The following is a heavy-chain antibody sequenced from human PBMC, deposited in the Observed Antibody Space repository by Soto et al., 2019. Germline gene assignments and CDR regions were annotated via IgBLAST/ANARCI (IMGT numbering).Heavy chain of an antibody. Sequence: QVQLVQAGAEVMTPGASVKVSCKASVYTFSNFGLSWVRQAPGQGLEWMGGISGYNGNTNSAERFQGRVTMTTDTSTSTAYMEVRSLTSDDTAVYYCARDKGYGFGWSSSSGMDVWGQGTTVTVSS. D-gene: IGHD5-18*01. CDR2: ISGYNGNT. V-gene: IGHV1-18*01. CDR3: ARDKGYGFGWSSSSGMDV. CDR1: VYTFSNFG. J-gene: IGHJ6*02.